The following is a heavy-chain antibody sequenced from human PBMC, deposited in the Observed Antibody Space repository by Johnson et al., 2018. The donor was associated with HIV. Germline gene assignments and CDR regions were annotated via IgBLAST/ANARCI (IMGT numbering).Heavy chain of an antibody. CDR2: IGTAGDT. J-gene: IGHJ3*02. Sequence: VQLVEYGGGLVQPGGSLRLACAASGFTFSSYDMHWVRQATGKGLEWVSAIGTAGDTYYPGSVKGRFTISRENAKYSLYLQMNSLRGGDTAVYYCARGGAHDAFDIWCQGTMVTVSS. V-gene: IGHV3-13*01. CDR3: ARGGAHDAFDI. CDR1: GFTFSSYD. D-gene: IGHD3-16*01.